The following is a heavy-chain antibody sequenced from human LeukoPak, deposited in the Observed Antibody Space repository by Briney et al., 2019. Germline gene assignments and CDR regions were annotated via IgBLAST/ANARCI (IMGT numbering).Heavy chain of an antibody. V-gene: IGHV4-59*01. Sequence: SETLSLTCTVSGGSISSYYLSWIRQPPGKGLEWIGYIYYSGSTNYNPSLKSRVTISVDTSKNQFSLKLSSVTAADTAVYYCARSRRGSGWYSGWFDPWGQGTLVTVSS. CDR3: ARSRRGSGWYSGWFDP. J-gene: IGHJ5*02. CDR1: GGSISSYY. D-gene: IGHD6-19*01. CDR2: IYYSGST.